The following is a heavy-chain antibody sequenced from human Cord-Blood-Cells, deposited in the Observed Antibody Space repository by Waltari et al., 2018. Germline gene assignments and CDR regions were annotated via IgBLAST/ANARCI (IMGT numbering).Heavy chain of an antibody. D-gene: IGHD3-9*01. CDR2: INPNSGGT. CDR1: GYTFTGYY. Sequence: QVQLVQSGAEVKKPGASVKVSCKASGYTFTGYYMHWVRQAPGQGLEWMGWINPNSGGTNYAQKFQGRVTMTRDTSISTSCMELSRLRSDDTAVCYCARGRYALLTGYSYYFDYWGQGTLVTVSS. J-gene: IGHJ4*02. CDR3: ARGRYALLTGYSYYFDY. V-gene: IGHV1-2*02.